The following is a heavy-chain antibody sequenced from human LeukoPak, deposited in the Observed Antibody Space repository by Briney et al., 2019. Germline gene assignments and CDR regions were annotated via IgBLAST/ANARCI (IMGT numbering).Heavy chain of an antibody. CDR2: FSGSGGST. J-gene: IGHJ4*02. V-gene: IGHV3-23*01. Sequence: GGSLRLSCAASGFIFSNYAMSWVRQAPGKGLQWVSAFSGSGGSTYYADSVKGRFTISRDNSKNTVYLQMNSLRAEDTAVYYCARDQTVAGDWGQGTLVTVSS. CDR1: GFIFSNYA. D-gene: IGHD6-19*01. CDR3: ARDQTVAGD.